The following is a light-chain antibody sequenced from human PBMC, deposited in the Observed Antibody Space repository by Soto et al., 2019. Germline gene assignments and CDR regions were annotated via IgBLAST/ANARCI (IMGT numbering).Light chain of an antibody. Sequence: QSVLTQPPSASGTPGQRVTISCSGSSSNIGSNSVNWYRQLPGTAPKLLIYRNNQRPSGVPDRFSGPKSGTSASLAISGLQSEDEADYYCAAWDDSLDGGVFGGGTQLTVL. CDR1: SSNIGSNS. J-gene: IGLJ3*02. V-gene: IGLV1-44*01. CDR3: AAWDDSLDGGV. CDR2: RNN.